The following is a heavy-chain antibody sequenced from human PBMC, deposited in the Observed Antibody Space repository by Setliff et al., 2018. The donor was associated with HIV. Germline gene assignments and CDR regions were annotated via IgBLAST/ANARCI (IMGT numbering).Heavy chain of an antibody. Sequence: SETLSLTCTVSGGSIRSSTYYWGWIRQSSGKGLEWIGSLHYSGNTYYNSSLKSRVTISLDTSKNRFSLKLNSVTAADTAVYYCARVKGFWSEHIGTYDYHYYMDVWGKGTTVTVSS. D-gene: IGHD3-3*01. CDR3: ARVKGFWSEHIGTYDYHYYMDV. CDR1: GGSIRSSTYY. V-gene: IGHV4-39*07. J-gene: IGHJ6*03. CDR2: LHYSGNT.